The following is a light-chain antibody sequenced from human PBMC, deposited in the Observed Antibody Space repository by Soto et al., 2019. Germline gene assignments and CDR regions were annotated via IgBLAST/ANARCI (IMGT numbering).Light chain of an antibody. CDR1: QSVLYSSNNKNY. V-gene: IGKV4-1*01. Sequence: DIVMTQSPDSLAVSLGERATINCKSSQSVLYSSNNKNYLAWYQQKPGQPPKLLIYWASTRESGVPDRFSGSGSGTDFTLTISSLQAEDVAVYYCQQDYRTSTFGGGTKVEIK. J-gene: IGKJ4*01. CDR2: WAS. CDR3: QQDYRTST.